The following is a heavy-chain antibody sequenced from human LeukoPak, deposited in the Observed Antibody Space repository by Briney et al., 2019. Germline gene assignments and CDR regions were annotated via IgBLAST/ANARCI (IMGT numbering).Heavy chain of an antibody. D-gene: IGHD3-22*01. CDR3: ARGASTYYDSSGYFYH. CDR1: GFIFSSYG. CDR2: ISYDGSNK. Sequence: GGSLRLFCAASGFIFSSYGMHWVRQAPGKGLEWVAVISYDGSNKYYADSVKGRFTISRDNSKNTLYLQMNSLRAEDTAVYYCARGASTYYDSSGYFYHWGQGTLVTVSS. V-gene: IGHV3-30*03. J-gene: IGHJ5*02.